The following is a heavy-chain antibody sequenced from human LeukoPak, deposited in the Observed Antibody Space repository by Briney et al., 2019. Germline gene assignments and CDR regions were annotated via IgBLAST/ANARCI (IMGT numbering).Heavy chain of an antibody. V-gene: IGHV4-59*11. J-gene: IGHJ5*02. CDR2: FYYSRST. CDR1: GGSIRSHY. Sequence: SETLSLTCTVSGGSIRSHYWSWIRQPPGRGLEWIGYFYYSRSTNYNPSLKSRVTISGDTSKNQFSLKLNSVTAADTAVYYCTRDTGTTGEVKFDPWGQGTLVTVSS. CDR3: TRDTGTTGEVKFDP. D-gene: IGHD4-17*01.